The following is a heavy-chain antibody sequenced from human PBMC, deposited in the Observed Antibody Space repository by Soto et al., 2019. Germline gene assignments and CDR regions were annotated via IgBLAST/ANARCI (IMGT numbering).Heavy chain of an antibody. Sequence: SETLSLTCRVSGGSISSGSDYWGWIRQPPGEGLEWIGIISYSGVTYYNASLKSRVTISVDTSDNHFFLKLSSVTAADTAVYYCQRVPGGGYLDSWGQANHVTVSS. CDR1: GGSISSGSDY. CDR2: ISYSGVT. V-gene: IGHV4-39*02. CDR3: QRVPGGGYLDS. J-gene: IGHJ4*02. D-gene: IGHD5-18*01.